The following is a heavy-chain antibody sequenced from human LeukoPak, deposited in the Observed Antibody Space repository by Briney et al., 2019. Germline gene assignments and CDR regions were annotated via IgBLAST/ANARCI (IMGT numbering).Heavy chain of an antibody. CDR3: ARDQNFYDRTGEGYFQH. Sequence: GGPVRLSCATSGVNYGTFWKSWVREAPGKGLEWVAKINQDGSVRDYVNSVEGRFTISRDDANNFLYLQMNSLRADDAAVYYCARDQNFYDRTGEGYFQHWGQGTLVSVSS. CDR1: GVNYGTFW. J-gene: IGHJ1*01. CDR2: INQDGSVR. D-gene: IGHD3-22*01. V-gene: IGHV3-7*01.